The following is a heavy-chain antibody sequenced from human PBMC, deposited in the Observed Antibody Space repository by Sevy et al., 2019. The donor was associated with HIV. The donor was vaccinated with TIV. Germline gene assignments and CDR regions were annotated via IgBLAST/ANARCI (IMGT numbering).Heavy chain of an antibody. CDR1: GYTFTDYY. Sequence: ASVKVSRKASGYTFTDYYIHWVRQAPGHGLEWMAWINPNDGVTNYAQRFQGGVTVTRDTSVSTAYMELRGLRYDDTAIYYCARPTTMPTSDLYGMDVWGQGTTVTVSS. CDR3: ARPTTMPTSDLYGMDV. CDR2: INPNDGVT. J-gene: IGHJ6*02. V-gene: IGHV1-2*02. D-gene: IGHD4-17*01.